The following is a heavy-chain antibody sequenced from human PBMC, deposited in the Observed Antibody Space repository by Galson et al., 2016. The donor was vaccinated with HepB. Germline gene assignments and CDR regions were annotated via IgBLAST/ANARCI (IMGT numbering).Heavy chain of an antibody. J-gene: IGHJ3*02. CDR1: GYTFTSYD. V-gene: IGHV1-8*01. CDR2: MNPNSGNT. CDR3: ARTPLLSITLIVDQKGGAFDI. Sequence: SVKVSCKASGYTFTSYDINWVRQATGQGLEWMGWMNPNSGNTGYAQRFQGRVTMTRNTSISTAYMELSSLRSEDTAVYYCARTPLLSITLIVDQKGGAFDIWGQGTMVTVSS. D-gene: IGHD3-22*01.